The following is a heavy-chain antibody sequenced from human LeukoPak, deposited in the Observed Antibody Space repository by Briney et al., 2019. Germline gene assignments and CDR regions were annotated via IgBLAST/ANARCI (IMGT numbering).Heavy chain of an antibody. J-gene: IGHJ4*02. Sequence: GGSLRLSCAASGFTFSSYAMSWVRQAPGKGLEWVSSFRGSGGGAHYADSVKGRFTISRDNSKNTLYLQINSLRAEDTAVYYCAKQYGDSLHIPFDYWGQGTLVTVSS. V-gene: IGHV3-23*01. CDR2: FRGSGGGA. CDR1: GFTFSSYA. D-gene: IGHD4-17*01. CDR3: AKQYGDSLHIPFDY.